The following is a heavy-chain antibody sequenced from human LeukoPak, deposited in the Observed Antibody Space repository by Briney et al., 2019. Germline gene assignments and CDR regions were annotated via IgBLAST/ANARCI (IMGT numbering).Heavy chain of an antibody. CDR2: IIPSGGST. D-gene: IGHD3-10*01. CDR3: ARDPLFYGSGSPTDAFDI. J-gene: IGHJ3*02. Sequence: ASVKVSCKASGYTFTSYYMHWVRQAPGQGLEWMGIIIPSGGSTSYAQKFQGRVTMTTDTSTSTDYMELSSLRSEDTAVYYCARDPLFYGSGSPTDAFDIWGQGTMVTVSS. V-gene: IGHV1-46*01. CDR1: GYTFTSYY.